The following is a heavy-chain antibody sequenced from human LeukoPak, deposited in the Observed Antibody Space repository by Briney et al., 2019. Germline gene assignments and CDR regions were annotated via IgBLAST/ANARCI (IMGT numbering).Heavy chain of an antibody. CDR2: IYHSGST. J-gene: IGHJ5*02. CDR1: GGSISSYY. V-gene: IGHV4-59*12. D-gene: IGHD2-2*02. Sequence: PSETLSLTCTVSGGSISSYYWSWIRQPPGKGLEWIGYIYHSGSTYYNPSLKSRVTISVDRSKNQFSLKLSSVTAADTAVYYCARGIVVVPAAIVNWFDPWGQGTLVTVSS. CDR3: ARGIVVVPAAIVNWFDP.